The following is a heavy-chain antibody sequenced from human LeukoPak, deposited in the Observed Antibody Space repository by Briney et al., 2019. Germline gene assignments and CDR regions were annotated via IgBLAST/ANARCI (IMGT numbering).Heavy chain of an antibody. D-gene: IGHD6-13*01. V-gene: IGHV4-4*07. CDR2: IYTSGST. Sequence: PSETLSLTCTVSGGSISSYYWSWIRQPAGEGLEWIGRIYTSGSTNYNPSLKSRVTISVDKSKNQFSLKLSSVTAADTAVYYCAREGSSWYPFDYWGQGTLVTVSS. CDR3: AREGSSWYPFDY. CDR1: GGSISSYY. J-gene: IGHJ4*02.